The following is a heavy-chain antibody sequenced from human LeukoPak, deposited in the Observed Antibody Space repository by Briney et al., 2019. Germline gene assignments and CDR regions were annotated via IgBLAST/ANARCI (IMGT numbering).Heavy chain of an antibody. J-gene: IGHJ1*01. CDR1: GGSISSYY. CDR2: IYYSGST. V-gene: IGHV4-59*01. Sequence: MPSETLSLTCTVSGGSISSYYWSWIRQPPGKGLEWIGYIYYSGSTNYNPSLKSRVTISVDTSKNQFSLKLSSVTAADTAVYYCARGGRAYYPAYFQHWGQGTLVTVSS. D-gene: IGHD3-10*01. CDR3: ARGGRAYYPAYFQH.